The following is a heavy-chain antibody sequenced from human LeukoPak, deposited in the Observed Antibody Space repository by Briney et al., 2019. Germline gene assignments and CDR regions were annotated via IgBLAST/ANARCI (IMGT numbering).Heavy chain of an antibody. D-gene: IGHD3-9*01. CDR3: ARAFYDFLTGYPAYFDY. J-gene: IGHJ4*02. V-gene: IGHV3-48*03. CDR2: ISSSGSTI. CDR1: GFSFSFSN. Sequence: GSLRLSCAASGFSFSFSNMNWVRQAPGKGLEWVSYISSSGSTIYYAGSVKGRFTISRDNAKDSLYLQMNSLRAEDTAVYYCARAFYDFLTGYPAYFDYWGQGTLVTVSS.